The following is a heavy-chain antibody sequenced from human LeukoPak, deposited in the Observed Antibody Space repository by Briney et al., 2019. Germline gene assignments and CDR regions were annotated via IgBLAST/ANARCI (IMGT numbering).Heavy chain of an antibody. D-gene: IGHD5-18*01. J-gene: IGHJ4*02. CDR2: IIPIFGTA. V-gene: IGHV1-69*13. CDR3: ARSQTDGYSYGHNYFDY. Sequence: GASVKVSCKASGGTFSSYAISWVRQAPGQGLEWMGGIIPIFGTANYAQKFQGRVTITADESTSTAYMELSSLRSEDTAVYYCARSQTDGYSYGHNYFDYWGQGTLVTVSS. CDR1: GGTFSSYA.